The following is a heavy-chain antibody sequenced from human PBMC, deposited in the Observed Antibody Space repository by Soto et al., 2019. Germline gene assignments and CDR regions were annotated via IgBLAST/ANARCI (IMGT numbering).Heavy chain of an antibody. CDR3: EGGTGY. CDR2: INSDGSST. V-gene: IGHV3-74*01. D-gene: IGHD1-1*01. J-gene: IGHJ4*02. Sequence: EVQVVEFGGGLVQPRGSLRLSCAGSGLTFSSYWMYWARQAPGKGLVWVSRINSDGSSTNYADSVKGRFTISRDNAKNTVHLQMNSLRAEDTAVHYCEGGTGYWGQGTLVTVSS. CDR1: GLTFSSYW.